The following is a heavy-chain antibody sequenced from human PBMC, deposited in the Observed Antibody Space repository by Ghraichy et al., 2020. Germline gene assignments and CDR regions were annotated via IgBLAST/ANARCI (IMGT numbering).Heavy chain of an antibody. CDR3: ARGPRPTTTIVVVPAAIRRWFDP. J-gene: IGHJ5*02. Sequence: SETLSLTCAVYGGSFSGYYWSWIRQPPGKGLEWIGEINHSGSTNYNPSLKSRVTISVDTSKNQFSLKLSSVTAADTAVYYCARGPRPTTTIVVVPAAIRRWFDPWGQGTLVTVSS. CDR2: INHSGST. V-gene: IGHV4-34*01. D-gene: IGHD2-2*01. CDR1: GGSFSGYY.